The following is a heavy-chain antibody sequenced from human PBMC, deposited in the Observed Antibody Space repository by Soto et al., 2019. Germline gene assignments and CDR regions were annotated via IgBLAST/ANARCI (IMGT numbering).Heavy chain of an antibody. CDR2: IKSKTDGGTI. CDR3: TAAHPRGPDY. V-gene: IGHV3-15*01. CDR1: GFTFSNAW. Sequence: EVQLVESGGGLVKPGASLRLSCAASGFTFSNAWMNWVRQAPGKGLEWVGLIKSKTDGGTIDYPAHVKGRFIISRDDSRNTLYLQMNSLKSEDTAVYYCTAAHPRGPDYWGQGTLVTVSS. J-gene: IGHJ4*02. D-gene: IGHD5-12*01.